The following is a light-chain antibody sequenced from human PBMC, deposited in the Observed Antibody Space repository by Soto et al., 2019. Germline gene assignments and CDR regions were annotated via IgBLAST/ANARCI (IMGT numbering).Light chain of an antibody. CDR2: EVS. V-gene: IGLV2-14*01. CDR3: CSYTTSNTYV. J-gene: IGLJ1*01. CDR1: SSDVGGSDY. Sequence: VLTQSASVSGSPGQSITISCTGTSSDVGGSDYVSWYQQHPDKAPKLIISEVSDRPSGVSDRFSGSKSGNTASLTISGLQVEDEADYYCCSYTTSNTYVFGTGTKVTVL.